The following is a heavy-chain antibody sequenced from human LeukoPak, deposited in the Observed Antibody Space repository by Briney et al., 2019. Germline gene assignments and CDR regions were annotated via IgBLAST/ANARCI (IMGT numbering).Heavy chain of an antibody. Sequence: GGSLRLSCATSGFTFSSYSMNWVRQAPGKGLEWVSCISSSSSYIYYTDSVKGRFTISRDNAKNSLYLQMNSLRDEDTAIYYCARTSVRHFHDWGQGTMVTVSS. CDR3: ARTSVRHFHD. V-gene: IGHV3-21*01. CDR1: GFTFSSYS. CDR2: ISSSSSYI. J-gene: IGHJ3*01.